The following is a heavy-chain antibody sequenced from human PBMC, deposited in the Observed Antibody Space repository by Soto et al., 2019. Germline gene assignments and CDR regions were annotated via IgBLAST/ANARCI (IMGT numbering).Heavy chain of an antibody. CDR1: GYTFTSYY. CDR3: ARDQPYYDILTGYRYGMDV. V-gene: IGHV1-46*01. J-gene: IGHJ6*02. Sequence: ASVKVSCKASGYTFTSYYMHWVRQAPGQGLEWMGIINPSGGSTSYAQKFQGRVTMTRDTSTSTVYMELSSLRSEDTAVYYCARDQPYYDILTGYRYGMDVWGQGTTVTVSS. CDR2: INPSGGST. D-gene: IGHD3-9*01.